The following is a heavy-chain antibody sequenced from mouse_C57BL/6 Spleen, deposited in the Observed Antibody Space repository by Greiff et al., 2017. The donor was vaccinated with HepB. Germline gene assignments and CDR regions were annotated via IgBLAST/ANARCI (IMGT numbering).Heavy chain of an antibody. Sequence: EVKLMESGEGLVKPGGSLKLSCAASGFTFSSYAMSWVRQTPEKRLEWVAYISSGGDYIYYADTVKGRFTISRDNARNTLYLQMSSLKSEDTAMYYCTRDIGYFDVWGTGTTVTVSS. CDR2: ISSGGDYI. J-gene: IGHJ1*03. CDR3: TRDIGYFDV. V-gene: IGHV5-9-1*02. CDR1: GFTFSSYA.